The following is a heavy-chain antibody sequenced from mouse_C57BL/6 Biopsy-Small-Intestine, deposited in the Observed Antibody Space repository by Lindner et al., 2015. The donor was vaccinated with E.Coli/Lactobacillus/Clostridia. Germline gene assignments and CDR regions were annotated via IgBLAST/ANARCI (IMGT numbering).Heavy chain of an antibody. D-gene: IGHD2-3*01. CDR2: INPYNGGS. Sequence: VQLQESGPVLVKPGTSVKMSCKASGYTFTDYYMNWVKQSHGKSLEWIGVINPYNGGSSYNQKFKGKATLTVDKSSSTAYMDLNSLTSEDSAVYYCAREGDGYFDYWGQGTTLTVSS. CDR3: AREGDGYFDY. CDR1: GYTFTDYY. V-gene: IGHV1-19*01. J-gene: IGHJ2*01.